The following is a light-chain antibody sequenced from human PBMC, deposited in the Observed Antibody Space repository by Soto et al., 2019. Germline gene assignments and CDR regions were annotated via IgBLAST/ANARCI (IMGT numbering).Light chain of an antibody. V-gene: IGKV1-9*01. J-gene: IGKJ2*01. CDR3: QQLNSYPYT. CDR1: QGISSY. Sequence: DIQLTQSPSFLSASVGDRVTITCRARQGISSYLAWYQQEPGKAPSLLIYTASTLQRGVPSRFSGSGSGTEFTLTISSLQPEDFAIYYCQQLNSYPYTFGQGTKLEIK. CDR2: TAS.